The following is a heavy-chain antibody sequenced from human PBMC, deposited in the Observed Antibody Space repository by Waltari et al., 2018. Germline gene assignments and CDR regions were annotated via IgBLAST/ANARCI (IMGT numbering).Heavy chain of an antibody. Sequence: QVQLVESGGGVVQYGGSLRLSCAASGLSFSGYGMDWARKAGGKGLAWVAFLRYDGSNKYYADSVKGRFTISRDNSKNTLYLQMNSLRAEDTAVYYCANNGYFDLWGRGTLVTVSS. V-gene: IGHV3-30*02. J-gene: IGHJ2*01. CDR2: LRYDGSNK. CDR1: GLSFSGYG. CDR3: ANNGYFDL.